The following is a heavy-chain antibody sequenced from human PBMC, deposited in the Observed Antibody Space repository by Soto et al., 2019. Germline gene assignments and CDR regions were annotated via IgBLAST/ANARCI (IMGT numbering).Heavy chain of an antibody. CDR1: GYTFTRYA. V-gene: IGHV1-3*01. D-gene: IGHD5-18*01. CDR3: AREGYQPYDH. CDR2: ITAVNGNT. Sequence: QVQLVQSGAEVKKPGASVKVSCKASGYTFTRYAMHWVRQAPGQRLEWMGWITAVNGNTKYSQKFQGRVTITRDTSASTAYMELSSLRSEDTAVYYCAREGYQPYDHWGQGTLVTVSS. J-gene: IGHJ4*02.